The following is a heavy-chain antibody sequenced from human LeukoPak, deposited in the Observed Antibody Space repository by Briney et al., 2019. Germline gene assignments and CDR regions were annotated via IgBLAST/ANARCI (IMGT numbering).Heavy chain of an antibody. CDR1: GFTFSNAW. CDR2: ISYDGSNK. J-gene: IGHJ4*02. V-gene: IGHV3-30*03. D-gene: IGHD5-18*01. Sequence: GGSLRLSCAASGFTFSNAWMSWVRQAPGKGLEWVAVISYDGSNKYYADSVKGRFIISRDNAKNSLFLQMNSLRAEDTAVYYCARDKYTYGQRGVDYWGQGTLVTVSS. CDR3: ARDKYTYGQRGVDY.